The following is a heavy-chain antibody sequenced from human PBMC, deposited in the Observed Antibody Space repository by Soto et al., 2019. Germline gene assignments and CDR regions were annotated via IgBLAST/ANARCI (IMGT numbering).Heavy chain of an antibody. CDR1: GYTFTGYY. CDR2: INPNSGGT. Sequence: GPSVKVSCKASGYTFTGYYMHWVRQAPGQGLEWMGWINPNSGGTNYAQKFQGRVTMTRDTSISTAYMELSRLRSDDTAVYYCARDLSSYYDSSGYSNYWGQGTLVTVSS. D-gene: IGHD3-22*01. V-gene: IGHV1-2*02. CDR3: ARDLSSYYDSSGYSNY. J-gene: IGHJ4*02.